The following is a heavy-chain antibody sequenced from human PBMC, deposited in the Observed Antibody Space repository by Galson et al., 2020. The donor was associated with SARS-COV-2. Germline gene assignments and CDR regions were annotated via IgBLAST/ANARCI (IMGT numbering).Heavy chain of an antibody. Sequence: ASVKVSCRASGFTFTSYDINWVRQATGQGLEWMGWMNPDTGNTGYAQKFQGRVTMTKNTSISTAYMELSSLRSEDTAVYFCARAALGGTYLGYWGQGTLVTVSS. CDR1: GFTFTSYD. CDR3: ARAALGGTYLGY. J-gene: IGHJ4*02. D-gene: IGHD3-16*01. V-gene: IGHV1-8*01. CDR2: MNPDTGNT.